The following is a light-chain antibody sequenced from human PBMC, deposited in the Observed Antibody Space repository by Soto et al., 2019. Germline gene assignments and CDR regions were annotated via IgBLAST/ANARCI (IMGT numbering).Light chain of an antibody. Sequence: EVVMTQSPATLSVSPGERVTFSCRASQSVTTNLAWYQHKPGQPPRLLISGASTGASGIPPRFSGSGSGTEFTLTIDRLQSADFSVYYCQQYDRWPVTFGGGTKVDIK. V-gene: IGKV3-15*01. CDR3: QQYDRWPVT. CDR2: GAS. CDR1: QSVTTN. J-gene: IGKJ4*01.